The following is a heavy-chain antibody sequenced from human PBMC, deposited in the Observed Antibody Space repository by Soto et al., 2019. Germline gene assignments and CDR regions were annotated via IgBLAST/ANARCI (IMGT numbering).Heavy chain of an antibody. J-gene: IGHJ4*02. CDR2: ITWNSRVL. D-gene: IGHD3-3*01. V-gene: IGHV3-9*01. CDR3: AKGRYDFWSPYYFDS. CDR1: GLNFDDFT. Sequence: GGSLRLSCVGTGLNFDDFTMHWVRQAPGKGLEWVSGITWNSRVLAYADSVKGRFTISRGNARNSLYLQMDSLRDEDTALYYCAKGRYDFWSPYYFDSWGQGTLVTVS.